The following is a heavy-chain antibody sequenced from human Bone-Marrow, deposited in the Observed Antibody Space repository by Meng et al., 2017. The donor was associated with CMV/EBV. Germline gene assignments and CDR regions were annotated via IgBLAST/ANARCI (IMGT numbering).Heavy chain of an antibody. Sequence: GESLKISCAASGFIFSSYYMNWVRQAPGKGLEWVSSISSSSSYIYYADSVKGRFTISRDKAKNSLDLQMNSLRAENTAVYYCARLPHYYPGMDVWGQGTTVTVSS. CDR3: ARLPHYYPGMDV. V-gene: IGHV3-21*01. CDR2: ISSSSSYI. J-gene: IGHJ6*02. CDR1: GFIFSSYY.